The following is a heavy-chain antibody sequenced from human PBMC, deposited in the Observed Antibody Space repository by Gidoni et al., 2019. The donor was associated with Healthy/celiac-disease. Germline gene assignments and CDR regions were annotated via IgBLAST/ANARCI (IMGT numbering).Heavy chain of an antibody. CDR1: GGSFSGYY. CDR2: INHSGST. J-gene: IGHJ4*02. V-gene: IGHV4-34*01. D-gene: IGHD5-18*01. CDR3: ARGRTAMVKD. Sequence: QVQLQQWGAGLLKPSETLSLTCAVYGGSFSGYYWSWIRQPPGKGLEWIGEINHSGSTNYNPSLKSRVTISVDTSKNQFSLKLSSVTAADTAVYYCARGRTAMVKDWGQGTLVTVSS.